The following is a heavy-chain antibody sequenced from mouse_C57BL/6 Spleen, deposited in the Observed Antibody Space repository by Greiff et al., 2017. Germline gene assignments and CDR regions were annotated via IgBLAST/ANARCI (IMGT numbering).Heavy chain of an antibody. CDR2: IHPNSGST. CDR3: ARSDYDGSSYAMDY. J-gene: IGHJ4*01. V-gene: IGHV1-64*01. D-gene: IGHD1-1*01. Sequence: QVQLQQPGAELVKPGASVKLSCKASGYTFTSYWMHWVKQRPGQGLEWIGMIHPNSGSTTYNEKFKSKATLTVDKSSSTTYMQRSSLTSEESAVEYCARSDYDGSSYAMDYWGQGTSVTVAA. CDR1: GYTFTSYW.